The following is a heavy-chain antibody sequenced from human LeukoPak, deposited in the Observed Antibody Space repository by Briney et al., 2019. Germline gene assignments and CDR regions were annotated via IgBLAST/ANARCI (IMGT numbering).Heavy chain of an antibody. D-gene: IGHD1-14*01. CDR2: ISYDGSNT. Sequence: PGGSLRLSCAASGFTFSSYSMNWVRQAPGKGLEWVAVISYDGSNTNYGDSVKGQFTISRDNLKNTLYLQMNSLRPEDTAVYYCARGPSITTVSYFQYWGQGILVTVSS. CDR3: ARGPSITTVSYFQY. V-gene: IGHV3-30*05. J-gene: IGHJ4*02. CDR1: GFTFSSYS.